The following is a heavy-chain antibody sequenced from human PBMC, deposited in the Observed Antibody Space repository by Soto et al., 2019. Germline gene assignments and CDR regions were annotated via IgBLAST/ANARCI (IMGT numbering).Heavy chain of an antibody. Sequence: PGGSLRLSCVASGFTFSDYRMNWVRQAPGKGLEWVSYISRSSGTIYYADSVKGRFTISRDNAKNSLYLQMNSLRDDDTAVYYCARGRSGEDDFDYWGQGTLVTV. V-gene: IGHV3-48*02. D-gene: IGHD4-17*01. CDR3: ARGRSGEDDFDY. CDR1: GFTFSDYR. CDR2: ISRSSGTI. J-gene: IGHJ4*02.